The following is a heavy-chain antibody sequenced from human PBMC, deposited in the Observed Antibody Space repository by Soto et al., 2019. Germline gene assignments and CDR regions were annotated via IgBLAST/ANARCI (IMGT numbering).Heavy chain of an antibody. CDR1: GFTFSNHW. CDR3: ARGHNWNRPIDY. D-gene: IGHD1-20*01. Sequence: EVQVVESGGGLVQPGGSLRLSCAGSGFTFSNHWMHWVRQGPGKGLVWVSRINRDGSITTYADSVKGRFTISRDNAKNMLYLQMNSLRAEDTAVYYCARGHNWNRPIDYWGQGTLVTVSS. J-gene: IGHJ4*02. V-gene: IGHV3-74*01. CDR2: INRDGSIT.